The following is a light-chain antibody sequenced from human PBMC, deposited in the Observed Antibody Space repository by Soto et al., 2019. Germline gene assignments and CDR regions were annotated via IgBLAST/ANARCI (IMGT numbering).Light chain of an antibody. CDR3: SSYTSTSPVV. CDR2: EVG. V-gene: IGLV2-14*01. J-gene: IGLJ2*01. Sequence: QSALTQPASVSGSPGQSITISCTGTSSDVGGYNYVSWYQQYPGKAPTLMIFEVGNRPSGVSNRFSGSKSGNTASLTISGLQAEDEAEYYCSSYTSTSPVVFGGGTKLTVL. CDR1: SSDVGGYNY.